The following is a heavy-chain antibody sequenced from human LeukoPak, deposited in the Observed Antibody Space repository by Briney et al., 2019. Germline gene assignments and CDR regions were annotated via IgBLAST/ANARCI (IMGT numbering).Heavy chain of an antibody. Sequence: TGGSLRLSCAASGFTFSSYAMSWVRQAPGKGLEWVSAISGSGGSTYYADSVKGRFTISRDNSKNTLYLQMNSLRAEDTAVYYCARAQWPYFDYWGQGTLVTVSS. CDR1: GFTFSSYA. CDR3: ARAQWPYFDY. J-gene: IGHJ4*02. D-gene: IGHD6-19*01. V-gene: IGHV3-23*01. CDR2: ISGSGGST.